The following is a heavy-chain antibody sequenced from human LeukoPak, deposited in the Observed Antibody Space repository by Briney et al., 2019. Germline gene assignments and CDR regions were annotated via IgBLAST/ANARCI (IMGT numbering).Heavy chain of an antibody. CDR2: ISSRSSTI. J-gene: IGHJ4*02. V-gene: IGHV3-48*02. CDR3: ARGCSGGSCFGDFDY. CDR1: GFTFSSYG. D-gene: IGHD2-15*01. Sequence: GGSLRLSCAASGFTFSSYGMNWVPQAPGKGLEWISYISSRSSTIYYADSVKGRFTISRDNAKNSLFLQMNSLRDEDTAVYYCARGCSGGSCFGDFDYWGQGTLGTVSS.